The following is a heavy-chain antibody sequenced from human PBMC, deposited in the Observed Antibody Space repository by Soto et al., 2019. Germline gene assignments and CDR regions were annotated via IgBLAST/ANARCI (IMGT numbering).Heavy chain of an antibody. CDR2: MNPNSGNT. D-gene: IGHD6-13*01. V-gene: IGHV1-8*01. CDR3: ARGESIAAAGDYYYYGMDV. CDR1: GYTFTSYD. J-gene: IGHJ6*02. Sequence: QVQLVQSGAEVKKPGASVKVSCKASGYTFTSYDINWVRQATGQGLEWMGWMNPNSGNTGYAQKFQGIVTMTRNTSISTAYMELRSLRSEDTAVYYCARGESIAAAGDYYYYGMDVWGQGTTVTVSS.